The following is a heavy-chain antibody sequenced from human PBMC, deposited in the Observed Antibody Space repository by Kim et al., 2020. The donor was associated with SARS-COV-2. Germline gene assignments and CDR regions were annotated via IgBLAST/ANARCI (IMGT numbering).Heavy chain of an antibody. D-gene: IGHD3-16*02. Sequence: GGSLRLSCAASGFTFSDYYMSWIRQAPGKGLEWVSYISSSSSYTNYADSVKGRFTISRDNAKNSRYLQMNSLRAEDTAVYYCARVGYDYVWGSYRDYYYYYGMDVWGQGPTVTVSS. CDR1: GFTFSDYY. J-gene: IGHJ6*02. CDR3: ARVGYDYVWGSYRDYYYYYGMDV. V-gene: IGHV3-11*05. CDR2: ISSSSSYT.